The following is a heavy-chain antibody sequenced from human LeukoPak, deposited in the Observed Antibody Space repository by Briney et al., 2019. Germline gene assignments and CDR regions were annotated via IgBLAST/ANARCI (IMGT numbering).Heavy chain of an antibody. CDR1: GFTSSTYA. CDR3: ARDLAVSGSFTHYFDY. D-gene: IGHD3-10*01. Sequence: PGRSLRLSCAASGFTSSTYAMRWVRRAPGKGLEWVAGISYDGSKKYYADSVRGRFTISRDNSKNTLFLQMNSLRAEDTAVYYCARDLAVSGSFTHYFDYWGQGTLVTVSS. J-gene: IGHJ4*02. CDR2: ISYDGSKK. V-gene: IGHV3-30*04.